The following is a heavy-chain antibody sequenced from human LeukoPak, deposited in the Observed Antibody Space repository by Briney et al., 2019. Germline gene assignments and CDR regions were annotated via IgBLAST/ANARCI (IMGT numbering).Heavy chain of an antibody. J-gene: IGHJ4*02. CDR3: TRDVPTREPGFFDY. CDR2: IRSKAYGGTT. D-gene: IGHD1-26*01. Sequence: PGGSLRLSCTASGFTFGDYAMSWVRQAPGKGLEWVGFIRSKAYGGTTEYAASVKGRFTISRDDSKSIAYLQMSSLKTEDTAVYYCTRDVPTREPGFFDYWGQGTLVTVSS. V-gene: IGHV3-49*04. CDR1: GFTFGDYA.